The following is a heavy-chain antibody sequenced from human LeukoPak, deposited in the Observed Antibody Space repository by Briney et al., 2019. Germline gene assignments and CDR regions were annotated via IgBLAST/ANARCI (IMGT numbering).Heavy chain of an antibody. Sequence: WASVKVSCKASGGTFSSYAISWVRQAPGQGLEWMGGIIPIFGTGNYAQKFQGRVTITTDESTSTAYMELSSLRSEDTAVYYCASGHAEYYDSSGYYVLWGQGTLVTVSS. CDR1: GGTFSSYA. D-gene: IGHD3-22*01. CDR2: IIPIFGTG. CDR3: ASGHAEYYDSSGYYVL. V-gene: IGHV1-69*05. J-gene: IGHJ4*02.